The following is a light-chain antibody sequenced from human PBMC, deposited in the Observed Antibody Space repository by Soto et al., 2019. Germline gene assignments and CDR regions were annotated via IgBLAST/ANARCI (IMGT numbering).Light chain of an antibody. CDR3: SSYTSRGTYV. Sequence: QSALTQPASVSGSPGQSITISCTGTSSDVGGYNYVSWYQQHPRKAPKLMIYEVSNRPSGISNRFSGSKSGNTASLTISGLQAEDEADYYCSSYTSRGTYVFGTGTKLTVL. V-gene: IGLV2-14*01. CDR1: SSDVGGYNY. CDR2: EVS. J-gene: IGLJ1*01.